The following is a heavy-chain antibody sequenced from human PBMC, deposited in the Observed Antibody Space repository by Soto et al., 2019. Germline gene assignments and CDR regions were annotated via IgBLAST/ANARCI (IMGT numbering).Heavy chain of an antibody. CDR3: ARGGGTGLYSSSWAPHY. V-gene: IGHV3-21*01. CDR2: ISSGSTYI. J-gene: IGHJ4*02. D-gene: IGHD6-13*01. CDR1: GFTFSTYS. Sequence: GGSLTLSCAASGFTFSTYSFYWACKAPGQGLEWVSSISSGSTYIYYADSMRGRFTISRDNDKNSLKLHMNSLGADDTALYYCARGGGTGLYSSSWAPHYWGLGTLVTVSS.